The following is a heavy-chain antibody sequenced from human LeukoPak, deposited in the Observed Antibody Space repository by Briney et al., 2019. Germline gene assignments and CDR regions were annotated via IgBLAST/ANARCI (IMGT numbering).Heavy chain of an antibody. V-gene: IGHV1-2*02. J-gene: IGHJ6*03. CDR2: INPNSGGT. CDR1: GYTFTGYY. CDR3: ARVGTVTTHYYMDV. Sequence: ASVKVSCKASGYTFTGYYMHWVRQAPGQGLEWMGWINPNSGGTNYAQKFQGRVTMTRDTSISTAYMELSRLRSDDTAVYYCARVGTVTTHYYMDVWGKGTTVTVSS. D-gene: IGHD4-11*01.